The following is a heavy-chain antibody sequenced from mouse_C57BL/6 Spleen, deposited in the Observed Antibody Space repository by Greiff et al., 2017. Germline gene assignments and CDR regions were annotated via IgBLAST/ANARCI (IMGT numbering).Heavy chain of an antibody. D-gene: IGHD1-1*01. Sequence: EVQLQQSGPELVKPGASVKISCKASGYTFTDYYMNWVKQSHGKSLEWIGDINPNNGGTSYNQKFKGKATLTVDKSSSTAYMELRSLTSEDSAVYYCARGGFITTVVDAMDYWGQGTSVTVSS. CDR3: ARGGFITTVVDAMDY. CDR2: INPNNGGT. V-gene: IGHV1-26*01. J-gene: IGHJ4*01. CDR1: GYTFTDYY.